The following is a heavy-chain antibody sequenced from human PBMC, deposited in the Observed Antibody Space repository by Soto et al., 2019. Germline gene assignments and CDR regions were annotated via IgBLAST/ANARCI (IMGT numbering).Heavy chain of an antibody. J-gene: IGHJ3*02. CDR1: GFTFSSYA. D-gene: IGHD1-1*01. CDR3: AKLQRGSARAYDAFDI. Sequence: EVQLLESGGGLVQPGGSLRLSCAASGFTFSSYAISWVRQAPGKGLEWVSAISGSGGSTYYADSVKGRFTISRDNSKNTLYLQMNSLRAEDTAVYYCAKLQRGSARAYDAFDIWGQGTMVTVSS. V-gene: IGHV3-23*01. CDR2: ISGSGGST.